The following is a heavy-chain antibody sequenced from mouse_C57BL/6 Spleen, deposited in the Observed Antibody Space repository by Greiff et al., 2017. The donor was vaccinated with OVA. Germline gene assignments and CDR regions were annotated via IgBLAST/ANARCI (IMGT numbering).Heavy chain of an antibody. Sequence: QVQLQQSGAELVRPGASVTLSCKASGYTFTDYEMHWVKQTPVHGLEWIGAIDPETGGTAYNQKFKGQAILTADKSSSTAYVELRSLTSEDSAVYYCTRLIYGSSPYWGQGTTLTVSS. D-gene: IGHD1-1*01. CDR3: TRLIYGSSPY. V-gene: IGHV1-15*01. CDR1: GYTFTDYE. J-gene: IGHJ2*01. CDR2: IDPETGGT.